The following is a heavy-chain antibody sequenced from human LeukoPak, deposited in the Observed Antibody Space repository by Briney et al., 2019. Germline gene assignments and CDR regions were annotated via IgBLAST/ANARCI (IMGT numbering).Heavy chain of an antibody. J-gene: IGHJ4*02. D-gene: IGHD3-22*01. CDR2: IYYTGNM. CDR1: GGSISNDY. V-gene: IGHV4-59*08. CDR3: ARSQTKEYYYDSSGYWGY. Sequence: SETLSLTCSVSGGSISNDYWNWIRQPPGKGLEWIGYIYYTGNMLYSPPLKSRVTISVDTSKNQFSLKLSSVTAADTAVYYCARSQTKEYYYDSSGYWGYWGQGTLVTVSS.